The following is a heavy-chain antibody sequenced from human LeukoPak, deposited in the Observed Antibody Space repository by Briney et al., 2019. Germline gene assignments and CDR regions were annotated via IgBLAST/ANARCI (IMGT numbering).Heavy chain of an antibody. CDR2: IIPIFGTA. V-gene: IGHV1-69*06. CDR3: AREMGIAVAGNNFDY. CDR1: GGTFSSYA. Sequence: SVKVSCKASGGTFSSYAISWVRQAPGQGLEWMGGIIPIFGTANYAQKFQGRVTITADKSTSTAYMELSSLRSEDTAVYYCAREMGIAVAGNNFDYWGQGTLVTVSS. D-gene: IGHD6-19*01. J-gene: IGHJ4*02.